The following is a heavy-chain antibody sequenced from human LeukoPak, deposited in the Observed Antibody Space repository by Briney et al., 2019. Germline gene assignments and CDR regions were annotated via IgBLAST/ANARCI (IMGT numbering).Heavy chain of an antibody. Sequence: SETLSLTCTVSGDSINSYYWNWIRQPPGKGLEWIGYIYYSGRTDYNPSLESRVTISVDTSRNQFSLKLSSVTAADTAVYYCARGGGYYYGSGTMNVPSYWGQGTLVTVSS. V-gene: IGHV4-59*08. CDR1: GDSINSYY. D-gene: IGHD3-10*01. CDR2: IYYSGRT. J-gene: IGHJ4*02. CDR3: ARGGGYYYGSGTMNVPSY.